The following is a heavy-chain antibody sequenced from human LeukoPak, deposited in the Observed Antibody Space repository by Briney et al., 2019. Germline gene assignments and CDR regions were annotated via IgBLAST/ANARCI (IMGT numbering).Heavy chain of an antibody. V-gene: IGHV5-51*01. D-gene: IGHD5-24*01. J-gene: IGHJ4*02. CDR3: ASLKIGDGYSL. CDR2: IYPGDFGT. CDR1: GYSFTSYW. Sequence: GESLKISCKGSGYSFTSYWIGWVRQMPGKGLEWMGIIYPGDFGTKYSPSSQGQVTISADKSISTAYLQWSSLKASDTAMYYCASLKIGDGYSLWGQGTLVTVSS.